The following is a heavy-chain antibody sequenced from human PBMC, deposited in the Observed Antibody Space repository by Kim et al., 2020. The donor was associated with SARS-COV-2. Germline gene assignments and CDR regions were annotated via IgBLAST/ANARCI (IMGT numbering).Heavy chain of an antibody. V-gene: IGHV4-59*08. D-gene: IGHD3-22*01. CDR3: ARLGYYYDSSGYYYDYGMDV. CDR1: GGSISSYY. Sequence: SETLSLTCTVSGGSISSYYWSWIRQPPGKGLEWIGYIYYSGSTNYNPSLKSRVTISVDTSKNQFSLKLSSVTAADTAVYYCARLGYYYDSSGYYYDYGMDVWGQGTTDTVSS. CDR2: IYYSGST. J-gene: IGHJ6*02.